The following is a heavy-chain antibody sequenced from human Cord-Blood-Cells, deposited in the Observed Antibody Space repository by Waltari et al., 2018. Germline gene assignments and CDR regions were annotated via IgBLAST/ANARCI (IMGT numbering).Heavy chain of an antibody. Sequence: QVQLVQSGAEVKKPGASVKVSCMVSGYTLTDLSLHCVRQAPGHGLQWMGGFDPEDGETIYAQKFQGRVTMTEDTSTDTAYMELSSLRSEDTAVYYCATDRPGIAAAGDDSHSLFDYWGQGTLVTVSS. CDR1: GYTLTDLS. V-gene: IGHV1-24*01. D-gene: IGHD6-13*01. CDR2: FDPEDGET. J-gene: IGHJ4*02. CDR3: ATDRPGIAAAGDDSHSLFDY.